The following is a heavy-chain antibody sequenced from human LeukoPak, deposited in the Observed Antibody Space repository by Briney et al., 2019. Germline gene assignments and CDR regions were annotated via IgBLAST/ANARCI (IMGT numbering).Heavy chain of an antibody. CDR3: ARGVGYGSRKWFDP. V-gene: IGHV4-59*01. CDR1: NGSITSYY. J-gene: IGHJ5*02. Sequence: PSETLSLTCNVSNGSITSYYGAWIRQPPGKGLEWIGDIYYSGTTNYNPSLKSRVTISVDTSKNQFSLKLSSVTAADTAVYYCARGVGYGSRKWFDPWGQGTLVTVSS. CDR2: IYYSGTT. D-gene: IGHD6-19*01.